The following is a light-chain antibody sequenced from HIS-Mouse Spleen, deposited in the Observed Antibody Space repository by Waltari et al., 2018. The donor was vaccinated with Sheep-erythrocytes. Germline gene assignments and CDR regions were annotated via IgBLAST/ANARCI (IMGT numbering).Light chain of an antibody. Sequence: EIVLTQSPATLSLSPGERATLSCRASQSVSSYLAWYQQKPGQAPRLLIYDASTRATGIPARFSVSGSGTDFTLTISSLEPEDFAVYYCQQRSNWLTFGGGTKVEIK. J-gene: IGKJ4*01. CDR2: DAS. V-gene: IGKV3-11*01. CDR1: QSVSSY. CDR3: QQRSNWLT.